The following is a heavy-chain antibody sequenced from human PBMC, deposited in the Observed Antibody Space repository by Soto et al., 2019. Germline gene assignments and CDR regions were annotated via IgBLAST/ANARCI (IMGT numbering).Heavy chain of an antibody. CDR1: GGSISSYY. Sequence: SETLSLTCTVSGGSISSYYWSWIRQPPWKGLEWIGYIYYSGSTNYNPSLKSRVTISVDTSKNQFSLKLSSVTAADTAVYYCARGGLYDFWSGYSSKYNMDVWGKGTTVTVSS. CDR2: IYYSGST. CDR3: ARGGLYDFWSGYSSKYNMDV. V-gene: IGHV4-59*01. D-gene: IGHD3-3*01. J-gene: IGHJ6*03.